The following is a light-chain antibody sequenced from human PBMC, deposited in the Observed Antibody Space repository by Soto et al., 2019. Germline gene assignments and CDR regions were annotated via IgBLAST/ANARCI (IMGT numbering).Light chain of an antibody. Sequence: QSVLTQPASVSGSPGQSITISCTGTNSDVGGYDYVSWYQHYPGEAPKLLIYQVNNRPSGVSSRFSGSKSGNTASLTFSGLQAEDEADYYCSSLTSSNTWVFGGGTKLTVL. CDR1: NSDVGGYDY. CDR2: QVN. V-gene: IGLV2-14*01. CDR3: SSLTSSNTWV. J-gene: IGLJ3*02.